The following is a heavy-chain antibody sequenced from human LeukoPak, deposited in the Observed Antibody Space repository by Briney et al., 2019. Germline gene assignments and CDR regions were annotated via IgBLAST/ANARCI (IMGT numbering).Heavy chain of an antibody. J-gene: IGHJ4*02. CDR2: ISRSGSSI. CDR3: ARDYGGDSAAGC. Sequence: PGGSLRLSCAASGFSISDYYMNWIRQAPGKGLERVSYISRSGSSIYYADSVKGRFTISRDNAKNSLYLQMYSLRAEDTAVYFCARDYGGDSAAGCWGQGTLVTVSS. D-gene: IGHD4-23*01. V-gene: IGHV3-11*04. CDR1: GFSISDYY.